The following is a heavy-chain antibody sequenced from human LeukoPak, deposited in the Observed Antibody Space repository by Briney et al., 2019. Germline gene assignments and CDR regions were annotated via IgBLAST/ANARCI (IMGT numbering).Heavy chain of an antibody. Sequence: PSETLSLTCSVSGGAIISYYWSWIRQPAGKGPEWIGRIYPTGNTDYNPSLKTRVTMSTDLSKEQFSLRLRSVTAADTAVYYCARLKFYDSTGYSPGYYMDVWGKGTAVTVSS. D-gene: IGHD3-22*01. J-gene: IGHJ6*03. CDR2: IYPTGNT. CDR3: ARLKFYDSTGYSPGYYMDV. V-gene: IGHV4-4*07. CDR1: GGAIISYY.